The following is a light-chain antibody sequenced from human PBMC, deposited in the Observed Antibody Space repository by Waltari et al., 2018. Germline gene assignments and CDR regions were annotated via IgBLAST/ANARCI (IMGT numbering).Light chain of an antibody. Sequence: EIVLTQSPGTLSLSPGERATLSCRASQTVNSKYLVWYQQKPAQAPRLLIYDASTRATGIPDRFSSSGSGTGFTLTISRLEPEDFAVYYCQQYGGSPWTFGQGTKVESK. CDR3: QQYGGSPWT. J-gene: IGKJ1*01. CDR2: DAS. CDR1: QTVNSKY. V-gene: IGKV3-20*01.